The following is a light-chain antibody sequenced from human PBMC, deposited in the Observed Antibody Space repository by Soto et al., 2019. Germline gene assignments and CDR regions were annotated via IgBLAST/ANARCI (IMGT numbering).Light chain of an antibody. CDR3: NSFTSSNTLPYV. CDR1: NSDIGSYNY. V-gene: IGLV2-14*01. Sequence: QSALTQPASVSGSSGQSITRSFSGTNSDIGSYNYVSWYLQHPGKAPKLIVFEVSNRPSGISDRFSGSKSGNTAYLTISGLQTEDEAVYYCNSFTSSNTLPYVFGTGTKVTVL. J-gene: IGLJ1*01. CDR2: EVS.